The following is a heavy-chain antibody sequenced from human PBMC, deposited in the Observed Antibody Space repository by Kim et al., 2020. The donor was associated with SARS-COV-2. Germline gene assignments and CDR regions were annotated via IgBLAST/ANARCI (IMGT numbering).Heavy chain of an antibody. CDR2: IKSDGSDT. Sequence: GGSLRLSCEASGFSFSSYWMNWVRQGPGEGLVWVSRIKSDGSDTHYADSVKGRFTISRDNAKNTLHLQLNSLGVEGTAIYYCARGSFQQGFDPWGQGTLVTVSS. CDR1: GFSFSSYW. J-gene: IGHJ5*02. CDR3: ARGSFQQGFDP. V-gene: IGHV3-74*01. D-gene: IGHD6-13*01.